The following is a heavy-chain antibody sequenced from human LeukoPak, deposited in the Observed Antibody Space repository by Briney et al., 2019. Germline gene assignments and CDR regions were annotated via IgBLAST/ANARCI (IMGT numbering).Heavy chain of an antibody. CDR2: IKQGGSEN. V-gene: IGHV3-7*01. D-gene: IGHD4-17*01. Sequence: PGGSLRLSCAASGFTFSRHWMSWVRQAPGKGLEWVATIKQGGSENYYVDSVKGRFAISRDDANNSLYLQMNGLRVEDTALYYCVRGPHNGAYTDYFDYWGQGTLVTVSS. CDR3: VRGPHNGAYTDYFDY. CDR1: GFTFSRHW. J-gene: IGHJ4*02.